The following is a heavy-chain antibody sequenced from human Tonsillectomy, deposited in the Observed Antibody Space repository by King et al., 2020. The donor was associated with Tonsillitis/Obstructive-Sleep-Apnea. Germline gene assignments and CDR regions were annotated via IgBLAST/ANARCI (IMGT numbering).Heavy chain of an antibody. V-gene: IGHV4-39*01. CDR3: ARNSRDSSGGDYFYYMDV. D-gene: IGHD6-6*01. J-gene: IGHJ6*03. CDR2: IYYDGTT. CDR1: GGSVSSSDYY. Sequence: LQLQESGPGLVKPSETLSLTCTVSGGSVSSSDYYWGWIRQPPGKGLEWIGTIYYDGTTYYNPPLKSRVTISVAPSKNQFSLNLHSVTAADTAVYYCARNSRDSSGGDYFYYMDVWGKGTTVTVSS.